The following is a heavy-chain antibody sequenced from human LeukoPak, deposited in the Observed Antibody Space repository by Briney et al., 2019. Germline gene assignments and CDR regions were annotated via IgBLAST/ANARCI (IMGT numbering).Heavy chain of an antibody. CDR1: GFTFSSYA. CDR2: ISYDGSNK. D-gene: IGHD6-19*01. CDR3: ARDSSRSSGWYVNY. Sequence: GGSLRLSCAASGFTFSSYAMHWVRQAPGKGLEWVAVISYDGSNKYYADSVKGRFTISRDNSKNTLYLQMNSLRAEDTAVYYCARDSSRSSGWYVNYWGQGTLVTVSS. V-gene: IGHV3-30-3*01. J-gene: IGHJ4*02.